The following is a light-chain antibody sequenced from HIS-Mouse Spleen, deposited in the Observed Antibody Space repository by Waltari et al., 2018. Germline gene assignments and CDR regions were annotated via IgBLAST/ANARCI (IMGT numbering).Light chain of an antibody. CDR3: SSYTSSSFNVV. Sequence: QSALTQPASVSGSPGQSITISCTGTSSDVGGYNYVSWYQQHPGKAPKLMFYDVSNRPYGVSNRFSGSKSGNTASLTISGLQAEDEADYYCSSYTSSSFNVVFGGGTKLTVL. CDR1: SSDVGGYNY. CDR2: DVS. J-gene: IGLJ2*01. V-gene: IGLV2-14*03.